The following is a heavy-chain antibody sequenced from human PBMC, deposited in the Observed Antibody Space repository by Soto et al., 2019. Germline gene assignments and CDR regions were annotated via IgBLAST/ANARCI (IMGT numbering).Heavy chain of an antibody. J-gene: IGHJ4*02. V-gene: IGHV4-59*01. CDR2: IYYSGST. D-gene: IGHD3-3*01. Sequence: PSETLSLTCAVYGGSFSGYYWTWIRQPPGKGLEWIGYIYYSGSTNYNPSLKSRVTISVDTSKNQFSLKLSSVTAADTAVYYCARSTYDFWSGLDYWGQGTLVTVSS. CDR3: ARSTYDFWSGLDY. CDR1: GGSFSGYY.